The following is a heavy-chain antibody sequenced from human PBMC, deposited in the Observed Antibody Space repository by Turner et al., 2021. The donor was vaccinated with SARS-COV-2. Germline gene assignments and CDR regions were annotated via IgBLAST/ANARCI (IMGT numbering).Heavy chain of an antibody. V-gene: IGHV3-30-3*01. J-gene: IGHJ6*02. CDR2: ISYDGSNK. Sequence: QVQLVESGGGVVQPGRSLRLSCAASGFTVSSYAMHWVRQAPGKGLEWVAVISYDGSNKYYADSVKGRFTISRDNSKNTLYLQMNSLRAEDTAVYYCARDHWGNVVVVTANHYYYGMDVWGQGTTVTVSS. CDR1: GFTVSSYA. D-gene: IGHD2-21*02. CDR3: ARDHWGNVVVVTANHYYYGMDV.